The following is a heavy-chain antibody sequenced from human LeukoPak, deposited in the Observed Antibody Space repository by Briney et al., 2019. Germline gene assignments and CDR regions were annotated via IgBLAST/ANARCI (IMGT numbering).Heavy chain of an antibody. CDR3: ARAEPEYYDILTGYYPTHNAFDI. V-gene: IGHV7-4-1*02. J-gene: IGHJ3*02. Sequence: ASVKVSCKASGYTFTSYAMNWVRQAPGQGLEWMGWINTNTGNPTYAQGFTGRFVFSLDTSVSTAYLQISSLKAEDTAVYYCARAEPEYYDILTGYYPTHNAFDIWGQGTMVTASS. D-gene: IGHD3-9*01. CDR1: GYTFTSYA. CDR2: INTNTGNP.